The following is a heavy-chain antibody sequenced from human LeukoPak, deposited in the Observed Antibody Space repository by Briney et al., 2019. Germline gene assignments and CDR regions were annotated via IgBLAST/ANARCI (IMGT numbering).Heavy chain of an antibody. V-gene: IGHV4-34*01. CDR3: AREGGYGSGGLDY. Sequence: SETLSLTCAVYGGSFSGYYWSWIRQPPGQGLEWIGSIYYSGSTYYNPSLKSRVTISVDTSKNQFSLKLSSVTAADTAVYYCAREGGYGSGGLDYWGQGTLVTVSS. CDR1: GGSFSGYY. D-gene: IGHD3-10*01. CDR2: IYYSGST. J-gene: IGHJ4*02.